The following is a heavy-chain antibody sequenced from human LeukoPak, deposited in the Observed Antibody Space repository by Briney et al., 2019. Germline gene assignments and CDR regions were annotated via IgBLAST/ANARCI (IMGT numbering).Heavy chain of an antibody. V-gene: IGHV4-39*07. CDR3: AGGRWISGSYYNFDY. CDR1: GGSISSNIYY. J-gene: IGHJ4*02. CDR2: SNYSGTN. D-gene: IGHD1-26*01. Sequence: SETLSLTCSVSGGSISSNIYYWGWIRQPPGKGLECIATSNYSGTNHYNPSRKSRVTILEDTSKKQLSLKLNPLTAADTAVYYCAGGRWISGSYYNFDYWGQGTLVTVSS.